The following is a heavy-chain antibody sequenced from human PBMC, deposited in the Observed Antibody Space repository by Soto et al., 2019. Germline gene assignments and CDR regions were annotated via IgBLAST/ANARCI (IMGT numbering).Heavy chain of an antibody. V-gene: IGHV3-23*01. J-gene: IGHJ6*02. CDR1: GFTFSSYA. Sequence: GGSLRLSCAASGFTFSSYAMSWVRQAPGKGLEWVSAISGSGGSTYYADSVKGRFTISRDNSKNTLYLQMNSLRAEDTAVYYCAKDDHIWSGYYPLPLYYYYYYGMDVWGQGTTVTVSS. CDR3: AKDDHIWSGYYPLPLYYYYYYGMDV. D-gene: IGHD3-3*02. CDR2: ISGSGGST.